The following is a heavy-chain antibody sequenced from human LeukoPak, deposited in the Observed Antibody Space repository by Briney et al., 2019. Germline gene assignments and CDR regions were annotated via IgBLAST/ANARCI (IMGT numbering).Heavy chain of an antibody. CDR1: GYTFTNYD. CDR3: AVSGAPSITPG. D-gene: IGHD3-10*01. CDR2: MNPNSGST. V-gene: IGHV1-8*01. Sequence: ASVKVSCKASGYTFTNYDIIWVRQATGQGLEWMGWMNPNSGSTGYAQKFQDRITVTRDTSISTAYMELSSLRSEDTAVYYCAVSGAPSITPGWGQGTLVTVSS. J-gene: IGHJ4*02.